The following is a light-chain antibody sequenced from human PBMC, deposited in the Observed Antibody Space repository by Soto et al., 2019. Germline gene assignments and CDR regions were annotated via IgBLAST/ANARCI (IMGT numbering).Light chain of an antibody. CDR3: SSYTISNTLV. J-gene: IGLJ1*01. Sequence: QSALTQPASVFGSPGQSITISCTGTSSDVGGYNYVSWYQQYPGKAPKLMIYDVSNRPSGVSNRFSGSKSGNTASLTISGLQAEDEADYYCSSYTISNTLVFGSGTKVTVL. CDR1: SSDVGGYNY. CDR2: DVS. V-gene: IGLV2-14*01.